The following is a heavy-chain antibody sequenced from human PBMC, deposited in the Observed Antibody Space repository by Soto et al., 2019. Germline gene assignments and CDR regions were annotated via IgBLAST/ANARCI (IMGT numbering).Heavy chain of an antibody. V-gene: IGHV3-7*03. J-gene: IGHJ6*03. Sequence: GGSLRLSCAASGFTFGNYWMGWVRQAPGMGLEWVAIIKQDGSEKYYVDPVKGRFTISRDNAKNMLYLQMNGLRAEDTAVYYCANRENYYYYMDVWGKGSTVTVSS. CDR1: GFTFGNYW. CDR3: ANRENYYYYMDV. CDR2: IKQDGSEK.